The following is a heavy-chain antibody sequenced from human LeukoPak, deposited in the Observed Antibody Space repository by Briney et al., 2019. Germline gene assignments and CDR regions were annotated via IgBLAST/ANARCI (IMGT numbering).Heavy chain of an antibody. Sequence: ASVKVSCKASGYTFTGYYMHWVRQAPGQGLEWMGWINPNSGGTNYAQKFQGRVTMTRDTSISTAHMELSRLRSDDTAVYYCARRPYYYYYYMDVWGKGTTVTVSS. CDR3: ARRPYYYYYYMDV. CDR1: GYTFTGYY. J-gene: IGHJ6*03. V-gene: IGHV1-2*02. CDR2: INPNSGGT.